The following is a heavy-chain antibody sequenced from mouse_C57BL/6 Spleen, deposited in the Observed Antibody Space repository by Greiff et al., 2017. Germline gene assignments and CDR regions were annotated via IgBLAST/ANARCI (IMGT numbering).Heavy chain of an antibody. Sequence: QVQLQQSGAGLVKPGASVKISCKASGYAFSSYWMNWVKQRPGKGLEWIGQINHGYGDTNYNGNFKGKATLTEDKSSSTTYMQLSSLTSEDSGVYFCAREYYLDYWGQGTTLTVSS. CDR1: GYAFSSYW. V-gene: IGHV1-80*01. J-gene: IGHJ2*01. CDR3: AREYYLDY. CDR2: INHGYGDT.